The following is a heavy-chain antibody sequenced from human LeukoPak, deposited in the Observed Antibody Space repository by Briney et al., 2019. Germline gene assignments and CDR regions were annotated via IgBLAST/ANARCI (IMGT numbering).Heavy chain of an antibody. V-gene: IGHV3-15*01. CDR1: GFTFSSYA. CDR3: IMAAVVPAAREYFDY. CDR2: IKSKTDGGTT. D-gene: IGHD2-2*01. J-gene: IGHJ4*02. Sequence: PGGSLRLSCAASGFTFSSYAMSWVRQAPGKGLEWVGRIKSKTDGGTTDYAAPVKGRFTISRDDSKNTLHLQMNSLKTEDTAVYYCIMAAVVPAAREYFDYWGQGTLVTVSS.